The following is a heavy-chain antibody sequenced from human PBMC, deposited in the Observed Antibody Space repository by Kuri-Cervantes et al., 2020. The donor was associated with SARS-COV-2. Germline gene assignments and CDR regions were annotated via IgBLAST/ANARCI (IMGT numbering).Heavy chain of an antibody. CDR3: AGGFDYGDYPYYYGMDV. CDR2: ISTYNANA. J-gene: IGHJ6*02. D-gene: IGHD4-17*01. CDR1: GYTFTTYG. V-gene: IGHV1-18*04. Sequence: SVKVSCKASGYTFTTYGITWVRQAPGQGLEWMGWISTYNANADYAQKLQGRVTMTTDTSTSIAYMELRRLRSDDTAIYYCAGGFDYGDYPYYYGMDVWGQGTTVTVSS.